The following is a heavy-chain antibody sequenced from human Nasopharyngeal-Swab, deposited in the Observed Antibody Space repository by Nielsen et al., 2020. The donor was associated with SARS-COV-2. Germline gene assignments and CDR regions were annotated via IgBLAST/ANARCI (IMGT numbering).Heavy chain of an antibody. CDR3: ARVFEYSSSTYDY. D-gene: IGHD6-6*01. CDR1: GYTFTSYA. CDR2: INAGNGNT. V-gene: IGHV1-3*01. J-gene: IGHJ4*02. Sequence: ASVKVSCKASGYTFTSYAMHWVRQAPGQRLEWMGWINAGNGNTKYSQKFQGRVTITRDTSASTAYMELSSLRSEDTAVSYCARVFEYSSSTYDYWGQGTLVTVSS.